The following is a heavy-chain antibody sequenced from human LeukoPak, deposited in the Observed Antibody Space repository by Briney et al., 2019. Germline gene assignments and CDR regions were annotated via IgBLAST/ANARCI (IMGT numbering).Heavy chain of an antibody. CDR2: IYSGGNI. Sequence: GGSLRLSCAASGFTVSSTYMSWVRQAPGKGLEWVSVIYSGGNIYYIDSVKGRFTISRDTSKNTLYLQMNSLRAEDTAVYYCSKARIITIFGVVQTYYFDYWGQGTLVTVSS. J-gene: IGHJ4*02. CDR1: GFTVSSTY. D-gene: IGHD3-3*01. V-gene: IGHV3-53*01. CDR3: SKARIITIFGVVQTYYFDY.